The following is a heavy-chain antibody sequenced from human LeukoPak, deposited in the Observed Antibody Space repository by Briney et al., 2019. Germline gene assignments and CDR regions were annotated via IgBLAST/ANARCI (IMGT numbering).Heavy chain of an antibody. Sequence: SVKVSCKASGGTFSSYAISWVRQAPGQGLEWMGGIIPIFGTANYAQKFQGRVTITADESTSTAYMELSSLRSEDTAVYYCASNGARYYYYGMDVWGQGTTVTVSS. CDR1: GGTFSSYA. J-gene: IGHJ6*02. CDR3: ASNGARYYYYGMDV. V-gene: IGHV1-69*13. CDR2: IIPIFGTA.